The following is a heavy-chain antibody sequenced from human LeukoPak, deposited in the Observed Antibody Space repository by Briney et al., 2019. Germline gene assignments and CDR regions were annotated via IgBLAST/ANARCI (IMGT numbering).Heavy chain of an antibody. V-gene: IGHV1-8*01. D-gene: IGHD5-24*01. CDR3: ARGLGPRTNYYYLDY. J-gene: IGHJ4*02. Sequence: ASVKVSCKASGYTLTTYDMNWVRQAPGQGLQWVGWMNPNSDQRAFAQKFQGGIAMTRDTSISTSYMELSSLTSEDTAVYYCARGLGPRTNYYYLDYWGQGTLLIVSS. CDR2: MNPNSDQR. CDR1: GYTLTTYD.